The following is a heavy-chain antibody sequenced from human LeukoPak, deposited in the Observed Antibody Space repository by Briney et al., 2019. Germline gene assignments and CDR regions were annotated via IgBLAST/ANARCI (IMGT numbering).Heavy chain of an antibody. Sequence: GGSLRLSCAASGLTFSSYWMHWVRQAPGKGLVWVSRIYSDGSSTNYADSVKGRFTISRDNAKNTLYLQMNSLRAEDTAVYYCARDRSSLGLWFGELRNWGQGTLVTVSS. V-gene: IGHV3-74*01. CDR3: ARDRSSLGLWFGELRN. J-gene: IGHJ4*02. CDR2: IYSDGSST. CDR1: GLTFSSYW. D-gene: IGHD3-10*01.